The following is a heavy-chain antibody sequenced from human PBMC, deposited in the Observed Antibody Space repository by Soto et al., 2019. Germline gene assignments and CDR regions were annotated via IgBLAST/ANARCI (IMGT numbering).Heavy chain of an antibody. D-gene: IGHD1-20*01. Sequence: PGGSLRLSCAASGFTFSSYSMNWVRQAPGKGLEWVSYISSSSSTIYYADSVKGRFTISRDNAKNSLYLQMNSLRAEDTAVYYCARESNWNYDYWGQGTLVTVSS. V-gene: IGHV3-48*01. CDR1: GFTFSSYS. CDR2: ISSSSSTI. CDR3: ARESNWNYDY. J-gene: IGHJ4*02.